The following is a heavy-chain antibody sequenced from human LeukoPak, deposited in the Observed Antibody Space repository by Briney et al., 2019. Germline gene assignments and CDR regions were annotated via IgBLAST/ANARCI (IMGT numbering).Heavy chain of an antibody. CDR2: IYYSGST. V-gene: IGHV4-59*01. Sequence: SETLSLTCTVSGGSISSYYWSWIRQPPGKGLEWMGYIYYSGSTKYNPYPKSRVAISVDTSKHQFSLRLSSVTAADTAVYYCASNDATRPHYYDSSGHDAFDIWGQGTMVTVSS. CDR3: ASNDATRPHYYDSSGHDAFDI. J-gene: IGHJ3*02. CDR1: GGSISSYY. D-gene: IGHD3-22*01.